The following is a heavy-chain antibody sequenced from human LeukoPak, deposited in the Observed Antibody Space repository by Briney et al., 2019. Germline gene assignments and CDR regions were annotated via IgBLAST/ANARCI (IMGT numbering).Heavy chain of an antibody. Sequence: GGSLRLSCAASGFTFSSYGMHWVRQAPGKGLEWVAFIRYDGSNKYYADSVKGRFTISRDNSKNTLYLQMNSLRAEDTAVYYCAKEFWVGATRKLNQWGQGTLVTVSS. D-gene: IGHD1-26*01. CDR1: GFTFSSYG. CDR3: AKEFWVGATRKLNQ. CDR2: IRYDGSNK. J-gene: IGHJ4*02. V-gene: IGHV3-30*02.